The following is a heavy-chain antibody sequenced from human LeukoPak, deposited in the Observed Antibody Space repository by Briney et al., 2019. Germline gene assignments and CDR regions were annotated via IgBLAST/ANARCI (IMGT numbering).Heavy chain of an antibody. CDR3: ARDAETDSSGYYSDY. J-gene: IGHJ4*02. D-gene: IGHD3-22*01. CDR1: GYTFTSYY. V-gene: IGHV1-46*01. Sequence: ASVKVSCKASGYTFTSYYMHWVRQAPGQGLEWMGIINPSGGRTSYAQKFHGRVTMTRDTSTSTVYMEMRSLSSEDTAVYYCARDAETDSSGYYSDYWGQGTLVTVSS. CDR2: INPSGGRT.